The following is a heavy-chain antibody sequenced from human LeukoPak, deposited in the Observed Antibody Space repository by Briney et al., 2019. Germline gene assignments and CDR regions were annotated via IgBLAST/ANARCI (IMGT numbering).Heavy chain of an antibody. V-gene: IGHV3-48*03. CDR3: ARFEY. Sequence: GGSLRLSCEVSGFTFSNYAMNWVRQAPGKGLEWVSYISSSGSPRYYADSVKGRFTIPRDNAPNSLYLQMNSLGPEDTAGYYYARFEYWGQGTLGTVSS. CDR2: ISSSGSPR. CDR1: GFTFSNYA. J-gene: IGHJ4*02.